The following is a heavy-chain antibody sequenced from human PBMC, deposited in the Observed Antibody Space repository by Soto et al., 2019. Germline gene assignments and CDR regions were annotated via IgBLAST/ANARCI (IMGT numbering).Heavy chain of an antibody. Sequence: QVQLVQSGAEVKKPGASVKVSCKASGYTFTSYGISWVRQAPGQGLEWMGWISAYNGNTNYAQKLQGRVTMTTDTSTSTAYMELRSLRSDDTAVYYCASDPRWVGRIAAAGGSLNIDYWGQATLVTVSS. CDR2: ISAYNGNT. J-gene: IGHJ4*02. CDR1: GYTFTSYG. V-gene: IGHV1-18*01. CDR3: ASDPRWVGRIAAAGGSLNIDY. D-gene: IGHD6-13*01.